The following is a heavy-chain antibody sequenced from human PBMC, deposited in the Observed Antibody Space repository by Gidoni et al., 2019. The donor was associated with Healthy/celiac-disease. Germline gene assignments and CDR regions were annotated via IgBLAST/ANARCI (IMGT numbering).Heavy chain of an antibody. CDR2: ISGSGGST. V-gene: IGHV3-23*01. Sequence: EVQLLESGGGLVQPGGSLRLSCAASGFTFSSYAMRWVRQAPGKGLEWVSAISGSGGSTYYADSVKGRFTSSRDNSKNTLYLQMNSLRAEETAVYYCAKDLKAIEDYFDYWGQGTLVTVSS. J-gene: IGHJ4*02. D-gene: IGHD2-21*01. CDR3: AKDLKAIEDYFDY. CDR1: GFTFSSYA.